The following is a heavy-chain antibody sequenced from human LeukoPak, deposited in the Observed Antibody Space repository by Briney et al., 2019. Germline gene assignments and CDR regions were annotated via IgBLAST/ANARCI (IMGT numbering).Heavy chain of an antibody. V-gene: IGHV3-23*01. D-gene: IGHD4/OR15-4a*01. J-gene: IGHJ4*02. CDR1: GYTFSTYG. CDR3: AKESGASRPFDF. Sequence: GGSLRLSCAASGYTFSTYGMAWVRQAPGKGLEWGSAVSSSGGHTFYADSVKGRFTVSRDNSKHTLYLQMNSLRAEDTAVYYCAKESGASRPFDFWGQGTLVTVSS. CDR2: VSSSGGHT.